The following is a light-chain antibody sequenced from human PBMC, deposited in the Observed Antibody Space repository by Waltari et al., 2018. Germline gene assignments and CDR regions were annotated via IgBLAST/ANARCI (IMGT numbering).Light chain of an antibody. CDR3: QQYNIRPPDT. CDR1: QSVKSN. J-gene: IGKJ2*01. V-gene: IGKV3-15*01. CDR2: GAS. Sequence: EIVMTQSPATLSVSPGERATLSCRASQSVKSNLAWYQQKPGQAPRLLIYGASTRVTGIPARFSGSGSVTEFTLTISSLQSEDSAVYFCQQYNIRPPDTFGQGTKLEIK.